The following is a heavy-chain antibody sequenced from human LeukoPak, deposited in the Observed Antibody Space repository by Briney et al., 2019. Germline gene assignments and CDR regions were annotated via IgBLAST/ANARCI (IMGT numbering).Heavy chain of an antibody. J-gene: IGHJ4*02. CDR3: ARRRYYDYTGFFDY. CDR2: TFYTSKWNN. V-gene: IGHV6-1*01. Sequence: SQTLSLTCAISGDTVSSHRAAWNWVRQSPSRGLEWLGRTFYTSKWNNDYAVSVKSRITINPDTSKNHFSLQLNSVTPEDTAVYYCARRRYYDYTGFFDYWGQGTLVTVSS. D-gene: IGHD3-22*01. CDR1: GDTVSSHRAA.